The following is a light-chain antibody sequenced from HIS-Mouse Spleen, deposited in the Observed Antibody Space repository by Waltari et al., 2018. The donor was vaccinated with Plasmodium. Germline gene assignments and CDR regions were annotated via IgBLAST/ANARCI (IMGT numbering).Light chain of an antibody. Sequence: EIVMTQSPATLSVSPGARATLTCRASQSVSSNLAGYQHKPGQAPRLLIYGASTRATGIPARFSGSGSGTEFTLTISSLQSEDFAVYYCQQYNNWSFTFGPGTKVDIK. V-gene: IGKV3-15*01. CDR1: QSVSSN. J-gene: IGKJ3*01. CDR2: GAS. CDR3: QQYNNWSFT.